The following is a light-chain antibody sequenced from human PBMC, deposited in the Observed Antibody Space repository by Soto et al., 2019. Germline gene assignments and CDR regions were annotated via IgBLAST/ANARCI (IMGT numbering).Light chain of an antibody. CDR2: EVS. CDR3: CSYTSSSTYV. V-gene: IGLV2-14*01. J-gene: IGLJ1*01. Sequence: QSALAQPASVSGSPGQSITISCTGTSXDVGGYNYVSWYQQHPGKAPKLMIYEVSNRPSGVSHRFSGSKCGNTASLTISGLQAEDVADYFCCSYTSSSTYVFGTGTKVTVL. CDR1: SXDVGGYNY.